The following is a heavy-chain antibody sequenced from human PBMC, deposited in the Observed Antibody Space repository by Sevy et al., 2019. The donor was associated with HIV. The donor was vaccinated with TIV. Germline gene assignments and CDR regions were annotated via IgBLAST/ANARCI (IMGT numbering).Heavy chain of an antibody. CDR3: AKSYFGSGTSYGMDL. CDR1: VFTFRNFW. J-gene: IGHJ6*02. D-gene: IGHD3-10*01. Sequence: GGSLRLSCAVSVFTFRNFWKSWVRQAPGKGLEWVANIRQDGSEKYYVDSVRGRFTISRDNAKNSLFLQLNSLRADDTAIYYCAKSYFGSGTSYGMDLWGRGTTVTVSS. CDR2: IRQDGSEK. V-gene: IGHV3-7*01.